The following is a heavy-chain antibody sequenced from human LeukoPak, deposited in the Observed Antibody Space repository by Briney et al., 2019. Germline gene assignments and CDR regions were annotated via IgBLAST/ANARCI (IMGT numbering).Heavy chain of an antibody. V-gene: IGHV4-59*01. Sequence: PSETLSLTCIVSGGSISSYYWSWLRQPPGKGLEWIGHIFYSGSTNYNPFLDSRVTISVDTSKNQLSLKLNSVTAADTAVHYCARGGPTVTAFASFDYWGQGTLVTVSS. CDR3: ARGGPTVTAFASFDY. D-gene: IGHD4-11*01. CDR2: IFYSGST. J-gene: IGHJ4*02. CDR1: GGSISSYY.